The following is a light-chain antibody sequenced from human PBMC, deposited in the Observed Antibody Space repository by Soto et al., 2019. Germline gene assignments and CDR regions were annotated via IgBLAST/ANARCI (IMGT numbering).Light chain of an antibody. J-gene: IGLJ2*01. Sequence: QSVLTQPASVSGSPGQSITISCTGTSSDVGGYNYVSWYQQHPGKAPKLMIYEVSNWPSGVSDRFSGSKSGNTASPTISGLQAEDEADYYCSSYTSSSTYVVFGGGTKVTVL. CDR2: EVS. CDR3: SSYTSSSTYVV. V-gene: IGLV2-14*01. CDR1: SSDVGGYNY.